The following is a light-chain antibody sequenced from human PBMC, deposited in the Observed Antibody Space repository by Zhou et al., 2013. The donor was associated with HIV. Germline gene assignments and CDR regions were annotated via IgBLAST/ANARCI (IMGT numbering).Light chain of an antibody. J-gene: IGKJ3*01. Sequence: AIRMTQSPSSFSASTGDRVTITCRASQGISSYLAWYQQKPGKAPKLLIYAASTLQSGVQSRFSGSGSGTAFTLAISSVQPEDFATYFCQQSYSVPRTFGPGTKVDLK. V-gene: IGKV1-8*01. CDR3: QQSYSVPRT. CDR2: AAS. CDR1: QGISSY.